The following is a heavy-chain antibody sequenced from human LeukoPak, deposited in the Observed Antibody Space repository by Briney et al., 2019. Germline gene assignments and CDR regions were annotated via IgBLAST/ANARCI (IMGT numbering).Heavy chain of an antibody. CDR2: LYYSGST. V-gene: IGHV4-30-4*08. CDR3: ARRPGYCNNASCPPFDY. Sequence: SETLSLTCTGSGGSISSSSYSWGWIRQPPGKGLEWIGYLYYSGSTFYNPSLKSRVTISGDTSKTQFSLKVSSVTAADTAVYYCARRPGYCNNASCPPFDYWGQGTLATVSS. CDR1: GGSISSSSYS. D-gene: IGHD2-2*03. J-gene: IGHJ4*02.